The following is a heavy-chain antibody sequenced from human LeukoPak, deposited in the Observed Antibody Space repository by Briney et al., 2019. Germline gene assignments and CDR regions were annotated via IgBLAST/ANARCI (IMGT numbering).Heavy chain of an antibody. D-gene: IGHD2-21*02. V-gene: IGHV3-48*03. CDR2: ISSSGSTI. J-gene: IGHJ4*02. CDR3: ASLVPGILGIDY. CDR1: GFTFINYE. Sequence: PGGSLRLFCEASGFTFINYEMNWVRQAPGKGLEWLSYISSSGSTIHYADSVKGRFTISRDNAKNSLYLQMNSLRAEDTAVYFCASLVPGILGIDYWGQGTLVTVSS.